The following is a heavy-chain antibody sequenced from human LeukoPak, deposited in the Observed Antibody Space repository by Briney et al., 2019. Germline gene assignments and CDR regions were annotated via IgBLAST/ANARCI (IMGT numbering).Heavy chain of an antibody. J-gene: IGHJ5*02. CDR3: ASTVDTAMVTSYWFDP. CDR1: GGSISSGGYY. V-gene: IGHV4-30-2*01. Sequence: SQTLSLTCTVSGGSISSGGYYWSWIRQPPGKGLEWIGYIYHSGSTYYNPSLKSRVTISVDRSKNQFSLKLSSVTAADTAVYYCASTVDTAMVTSYWFDPWGQGTLVTVSS. D-gene: IGHD5-18*01. CDR2: IYHSGST.